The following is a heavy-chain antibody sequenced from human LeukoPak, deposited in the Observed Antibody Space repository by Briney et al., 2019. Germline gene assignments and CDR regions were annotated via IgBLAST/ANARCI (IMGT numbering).Heavy chain of an antibody. J-gene: IGHJ4*02. CDR3: ARVAGSIDY. D-gene: IGHD6-19*01. V-gene: IGHV1-8*03. Sequence: ASVKVSCKASVYTFTSYDINWVRQATGQGREWMGWTNPNSGYTGYAQKFQGRVTITRDTSISTAYMELSSLRSEDTAVYYCARVAGSIDYWGQGTLVTVSS. CDR1: VYTFTSYD. CDR2: TNPNSGYT.